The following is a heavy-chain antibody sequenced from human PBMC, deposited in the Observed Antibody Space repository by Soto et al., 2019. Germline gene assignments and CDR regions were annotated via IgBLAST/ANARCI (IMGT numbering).Heavy chain of an antibody. J-gene: IGHJ4*02. D-gene: IGHD1-7*01. CDR1: RGSISSYY. V-gene: IGHV4-59*01. Sequence: SETLSLTCTVSRGSISSYYWSWIRQPPGKRLEWIAYIDYSGTTDYNPSLKSRVTISIDTSKNQFSLKLSSVTAADTAVYYCASSIPYNGNLNYFAYWGQGTLVTVSS. CDR3: ASSIPYNGNLNYFAY. CDR2: IDYSGTT.